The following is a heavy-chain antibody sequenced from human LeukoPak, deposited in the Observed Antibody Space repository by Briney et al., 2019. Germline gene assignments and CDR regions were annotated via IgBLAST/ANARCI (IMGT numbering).Heavy chain of an antibody. CDR1: NSSVSINSHY. CDR3: ARGGCSDGTCYNYFDS. V-gene: IGHV4-59*08. J-gene: IGHJ4*02. Sequence: PSETLSLTCTVSNSSVSINSHYWSWIRQSPGKGLEWIGYIHFSGTTTYNPSLMSRVTISIDTSKNHFSLKLNSVTAADTAVYFCARGGCSDGTCYNYFDSWGLGTLVTVSS. D-gene: IGHD2-15*01. CDR2: IHFSGTT.